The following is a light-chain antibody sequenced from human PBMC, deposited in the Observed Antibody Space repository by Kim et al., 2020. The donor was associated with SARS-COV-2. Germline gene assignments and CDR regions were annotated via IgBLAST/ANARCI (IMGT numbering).Light chain of an antibody. CDR2: ANT. J-gene: IGLJ3*02. CDR3: QSHDSRLSGWV. V-gene: IGLV1-40*03. CDR1: GSNDGAGFD. Sequence: RITISCTGRGSNDGAGFDEHGYQQLPGTAPKLLIYANTNRPSGVPDRFAGSKSGASASLAITGLQAEDEADYYCQSHDSRLSGWVFGGGTKLTVL.